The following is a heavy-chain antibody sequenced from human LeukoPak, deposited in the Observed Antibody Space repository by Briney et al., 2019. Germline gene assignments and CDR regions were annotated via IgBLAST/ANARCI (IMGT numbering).Heavy chain of an antibody. CDR2: ISSSNTYI. J-gene: IGHJ3*02. Sequence: PGGSLRLSCAASGFTSSSYIMNWVRQAPGKGLEGVSSISSSNTYIYYADSVKGRFTISRDNAKNSLSLQMNSLRAEDTAVYYCAREPGRRDAFDIWGHGTLVTVSS. CDR3: AREPGRRDAFDI. V-gene: IGHV3-21*01. CDR1: GFTSSSYI.